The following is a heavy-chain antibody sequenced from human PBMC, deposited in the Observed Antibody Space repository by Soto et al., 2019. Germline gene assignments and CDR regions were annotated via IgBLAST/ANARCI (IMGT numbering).Heavy chain of an antibody. D-gene: IGHD6-13*01. V-gene: IGHV4-59*01. CDR1: GGSISSSY. J-gene: IGHJ4*02. CDR2: VYNSGST. Sequence: SETLSLTCTVSGGSISSSYWTWIRQPPGKGLEWIGYVYNSGSTNYNPSLKSRVTISEDTSKSQFSLKVNSMTAADTAVYYCARYRREAVAGYTLDNWGQGILVTVSS. CDR3: ARYRREAVAGYTLDN.